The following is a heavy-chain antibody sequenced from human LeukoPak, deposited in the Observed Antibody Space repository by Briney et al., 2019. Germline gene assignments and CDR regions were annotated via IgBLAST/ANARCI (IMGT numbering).Heavy chain of an antibody. J-gene: IGHJ4*02. Sequence: PGGSLRLSCAASGFTVSSNYMSWVRQAPGKGLEWVSIIYSGGSTYYADSVKGRFTISRDNSKSTLYLQMNNLRAEDTAVYYCARGRPGAFDYWGQGTLVTVSS. CDR2: IYSGGST. CDR3: ARGRPGAFDY. CDR1: GFTVSSNY. D-gene: IGHD6-6*01. V-gene: IGHV3-66*01.